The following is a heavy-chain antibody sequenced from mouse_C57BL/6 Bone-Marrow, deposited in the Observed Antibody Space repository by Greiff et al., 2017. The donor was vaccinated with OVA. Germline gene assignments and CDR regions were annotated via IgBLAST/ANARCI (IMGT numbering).Heavy chain of an antibody. J-gene: IGHJ2*01. Sequence: EVHLVESEPELVKPGASVKIPCKASGYTFTDYNMDWVKQSHGKSLEWIGDINPNNGGTIYNQKFKGKATLTVDKSSSTAYMELRSLTSEDTAVYYCARRVYDGYYFDYWGQGTTLTVSS. V-gene: IGHV1-18*01. CDR1: GYTFTDYN. CDR3: ARRVYDGYYFDY. CDR2: INPNNGGT. D-gene: IGHD2-3*01.